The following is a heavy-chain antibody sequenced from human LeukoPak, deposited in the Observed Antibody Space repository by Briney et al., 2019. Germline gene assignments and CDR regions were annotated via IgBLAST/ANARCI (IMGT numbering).Heavy chain of an antibody. CDR2: IKSKTDGGTT. J-gene: IGHJ4*02. Sequence: GGSLRLSCAASGFTFSDAWMSWVRQAPGKGPEWVGRIKSKTDGGTTDYAAPVKGRFTISRDGSSSTLYLQMSSLKTEDAGVYYCTTVGPYCTSTTCYVGYFDYWGQGSLVTVSS. V-gene: IGHV3-15*01. CDR3: TTVGPYCTSTTCYVGYFDY. CDR1: GFTFSDAW. D-gene: IGHD2-2*01.